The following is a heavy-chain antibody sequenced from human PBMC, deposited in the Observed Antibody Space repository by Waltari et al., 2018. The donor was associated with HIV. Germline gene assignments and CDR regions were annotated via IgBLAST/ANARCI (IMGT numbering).Heavy chain of an antibody. CDR3: AREERQTAYYGMDV. Sequence: QVQVVQSGAEVKKPGASVKVSCKASGYTFTNYSMPWVRQAPGQRLEWMGWVNAGNGNTKYSQKFQGRVTFTRDTSASTAYMELSSLRSEDTAVYYCAREERQTAYYGMDVWGQGTTVTVSS. CDR2: VNAGNGNT. D-gene: IGHD6-25*01. J-gene: IGHJ6*02. CDR1: GYTFTNYS. V-gene: IGHV1-3*01.